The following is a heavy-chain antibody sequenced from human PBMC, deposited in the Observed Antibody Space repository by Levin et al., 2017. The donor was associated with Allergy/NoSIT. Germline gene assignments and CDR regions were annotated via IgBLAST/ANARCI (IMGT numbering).Heavy chain of an antibody. CDR2: ISYDGSNK. CDR3: AKVLCGRPYCSGGSYYFDY. Sequence: PGGSLRLSCAASGFTFSSYGMHWVRQAPGKGLEWVAVISYDGSNKYYADSVKGRFTISRDNSKNTLYLQMNSLRAEDTAVYYCAKVLCGRPYCSGGSYYFDYWGQGTLVTVSS. CDR1: GFTFSSYG. V-gene: IGHV3-30*18. J-gene: IGHJ4*02. D-gene: IGHD2-15*01.